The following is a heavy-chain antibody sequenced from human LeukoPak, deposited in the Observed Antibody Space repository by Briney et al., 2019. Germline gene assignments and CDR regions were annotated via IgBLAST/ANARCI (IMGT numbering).Heavy chain of an antibody. V-gene: IGHV7-4-1*02. D-gene: IGHD3-22*01. Sequence: ASVKVSCKASGYSFTTYAMNWVRQAPGQGLEWMGWINTNTGNPTYAQGFTGRFVFSLDTSVSTAYLQISSLKAEDTAVYYCARELLITRTWFDPWGKGTLVTVSS. CDR3: ARELLITRTWFDP. J-gene: IGHJ5*02. CDR2: INTNTGNP. CDR1: GYSFTTYA.